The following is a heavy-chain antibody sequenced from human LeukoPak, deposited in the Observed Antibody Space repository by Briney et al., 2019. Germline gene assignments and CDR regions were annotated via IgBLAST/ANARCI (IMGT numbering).Heavy chain of an antibody. Sequence: GGSLRLSCAASGFTFSSYAMSWVRQAPGKGLEWVSAISGSGGSTYYADSVKGRFTISRDNAKNSLYLQMNSLRAEDTAVYYCARGTGRYCSGGSCYSSNWGQGTLVTVSS. D-gene: IGHD2-15*01. J-gene: IGHJ4*02. CDR3: ARGTGRYCSGGSCYSSN. CDR1: GFTFSSYA. CDR2: ISGSGGST. V-gene: IGHV3-23*01.